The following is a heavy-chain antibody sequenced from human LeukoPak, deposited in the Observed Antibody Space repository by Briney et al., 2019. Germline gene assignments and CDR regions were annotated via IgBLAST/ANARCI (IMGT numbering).Heavy chain of an antibody. CDR2: IYYSGST. Sequence: SETLSLTCTVSGGSISSGDYYWSWIRQPPGKGLEWIGYIYYSGSTYYNPSLKSRVTISVDTSKNQFSLKLSSVTAADTAVYYCARMPTRYDILTGYSYSWFDPWGQGTLVTVSS. CDR3: ARMPTRYDILTGYSYSWFDP. CDR1: GGSISSGDYY. J-gene: IGHJ5*02. V-gene: IGHV4-30-4*01. D-gene: IGHD3-9*01.